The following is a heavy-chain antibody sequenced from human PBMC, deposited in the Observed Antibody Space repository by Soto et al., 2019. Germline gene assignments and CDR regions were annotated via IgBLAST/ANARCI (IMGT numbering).Heavy chain of an antibody. CDR1: GGSFSGYY. CDR2: INYSGST. Sequence: QVQLQQWGAGLLKPSETLSLTCAVYGGSFSGYYWSWIRQPPGKGLEWIGEINYSGSTNYTPSLKIRATISVDTSKSQFSLKLSSVTAADTAVYYCARRPSIAVAGKGLDYWGQGTLVTVSS. D-gene: IGHD6-19*01. V-gene: IGHV4-34*01. CDR3: ARRPSIAVAGKGLDY. J-gene: IGHJ4*02.